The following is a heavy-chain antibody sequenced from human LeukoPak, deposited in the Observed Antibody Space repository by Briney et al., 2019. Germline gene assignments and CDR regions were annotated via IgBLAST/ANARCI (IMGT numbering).Heavy chain of an antibody. Sequence: GGSLRLSCAASGFTFSSYAMHWVRQAPGKGLEWVAVISYDGSNKYYADSVKGRFTISRENSKNTLYLQMNSLRAEDTAVYYCARAGEGHYYGSGSPFDYWGQGTLVTVSS. J-gene: IGHJ4*02. CDR1: GFTFSSYA. V-gene: IGHV3-30*04. D-gene: IGHD3-10*01. CDR3: ARAGEGHYYGSGSPFDY. CDR2: ISYDGSNK.